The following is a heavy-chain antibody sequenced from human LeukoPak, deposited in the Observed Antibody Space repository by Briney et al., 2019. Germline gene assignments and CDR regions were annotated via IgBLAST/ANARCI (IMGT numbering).Heavy chain of an antibody. J-gene: IGHJ6*02. Sequence: GASVKVSCKASGGTFTSYAISWVRQAPGQRLEWMGRIIPILGIANYAQKFQGRVTITADKSTSTAYMELSSLRSEDTAVYYCALKYDFWSGDYYYYGTDGWGQGTTVTVS. CDR2: IIPILGIA. V-gene: IGHV1-69*04. CDR3: ALKYDFWSGDYYYYGTDG. D-gene: IGHD3-3*01. CDR1: GGTFTSYA.